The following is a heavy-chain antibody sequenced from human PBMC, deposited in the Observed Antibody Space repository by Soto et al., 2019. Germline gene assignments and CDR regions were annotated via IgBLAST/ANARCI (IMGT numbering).Heavy chain of an antibody. Sequence: GGSLRLSCAASGFTFSSYGMHWVRQAPGKGLEWVAVISYDGSNKYYADSVKGRFTISRDNSKNTLYLQMNSLRAEDTAVYYCAKTILGTYYYYGMDVWGQGTTVTVSS. J-gene: IGHJ6*02. D-gene: IGHD3-9*01. CDR2: ISYDGSNK. CDR3: AKTILGTYYYYGMDV. V-gene: IGHV3-30*18. CDR1: GFTFSSYG.